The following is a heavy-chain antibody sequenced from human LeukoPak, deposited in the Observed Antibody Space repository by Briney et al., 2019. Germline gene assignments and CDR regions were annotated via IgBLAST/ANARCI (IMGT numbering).Heavy chain of an antibody. D-gene: IGHD3-22*01. V-gene: IGHV4-59*01. CDR3: ASTPLYDSSGYKDY. J-gene: IGHJ4*02. Sequence: TSETLSLTCSVSGASINSYYWSWIRQPPGKGLEWIRYIYYSGSTNYNPSLKSRVTISVDTSKNQFSLKLSSVTAVDTAVYYCASTPLYDSSGYKDYWGQGTLVTVSS. CDR1: GASINSYY. CDR2: IYYSGST.